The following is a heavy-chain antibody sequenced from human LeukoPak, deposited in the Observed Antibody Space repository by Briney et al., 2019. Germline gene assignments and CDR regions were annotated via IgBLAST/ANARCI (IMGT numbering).Heavy chain of an antibody. CDR2: FHNSGTS. CDR1: GGSISSYY. CDR3: TRGAGWLIDY. D-gene: IGHD3-16*01. J-gene: IGHJ4*02. Sequence: SETLSLTCTVSGGSISSYYWSWIRQPPGKGLEWIGYFHNSGTSTYNPSLKSRVTISADTSKNQFSLKLNSLTTADAAVYYCTRGAGWLIDYWGQGILVTVSS. V-gene: IGHV4-59*01.